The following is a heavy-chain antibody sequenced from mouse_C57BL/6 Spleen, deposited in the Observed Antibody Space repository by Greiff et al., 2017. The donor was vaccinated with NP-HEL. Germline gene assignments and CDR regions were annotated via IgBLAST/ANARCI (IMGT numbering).Heavy chain of an antibody. Sequence: VQLQQSGAELVRPGSSVKLSCKASGYTFTSYWMHWVKQRPIQGLEWIGNIDPSDSETHYNQKFKDKATLTVDKSSSTAYMQLSSLTSEDSAVYYCARNPITTVVATGSAMDYWGQGTSVTVSS. J-gene: IGHJ4*01. CDR3: ARNPITTVVATGSAMDY. D-gene: IGHD1-1*01. CDR2: IDPSDSET. CDR1: GYTFTSYW. V-gene: IGHV1-52*01.